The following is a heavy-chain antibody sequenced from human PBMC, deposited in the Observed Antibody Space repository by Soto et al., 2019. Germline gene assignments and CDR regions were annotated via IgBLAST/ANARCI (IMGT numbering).Heavy chain of an antibody. J-gene: IGHJ4*02. CDR1: GFTFSNYG. CDR2: IDSSSRSI. V-gene: IGHV3-48*02. CDR3: ARDPYTSTLVTIMDY. Sequence: EVQLVESGGGLAQPGGSLRLYCAASGFTFSNYGMNWVRQAPGKGLEWVSYIDSSSRSIYYSDSVKGRFSISRDNAESSLFLQMNSLRDEDTAVYYCARDPYTSTLVTIMDYWGQGILVTVSS. D-gene: IGHD2-21*02.